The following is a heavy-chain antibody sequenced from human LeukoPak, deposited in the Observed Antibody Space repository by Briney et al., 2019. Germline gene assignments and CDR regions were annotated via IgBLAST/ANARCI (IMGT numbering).Heavy chain of an antibody. V-gene: IGHV3-7*03. D-gene: IGHD3-22*01. Sequence: PGGSLRLSCVASGFTFSNHWMKWVRQAPGKGLEWVAKINTDGTEKYYVDSVEGRFTISRDNAKNSMYLQMDSLRAEDTAVYYCARGYYDSRGYSAPFDYWGLGTLVTVSS. CDR2: INTDGTEK. J-gene: IGHJ4*02. CDR1: GFTFSNHW. CDR3: ARGYYDSRGYSAPFDY.